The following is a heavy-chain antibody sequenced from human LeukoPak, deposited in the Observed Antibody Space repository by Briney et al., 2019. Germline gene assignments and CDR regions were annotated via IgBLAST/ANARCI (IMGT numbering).Heavy chain of an antibody. CDR2: ISSSSSYI. D-gene: IGHD1-1*01. Sequence: GGSLRLSCAASGFTFSSYSMNWVRQAPGKGLEWVSSISSSSSYIYYADSVKGRFTISRDNAKSSLYLQMNSPRAEDTAVYYCARGLQLVRGYFDYWGQGTLVTVSS. J-gene: IGHJ4*02. CDR1: GFTFSSYS. CDR3: ARGLQLVRGYFDY. V-gene: IGHV3-21*01.